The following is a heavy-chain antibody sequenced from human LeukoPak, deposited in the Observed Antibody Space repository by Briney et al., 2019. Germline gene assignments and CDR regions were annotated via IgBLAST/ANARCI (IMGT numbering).Heavy chain of an antibody. D-gene: IGHD6-19*01. V-gene: IGHV1-2*02. Sequence: ASVKVSCKASGYIFTGYYMHWVRQAPGQGLEWMGWINPNSGGTNYAQKFQGRVTMTRDMSTSTVYMELSSLRSEDTAVYCCARDHSPASAVAGPFDYWGQGTLVTVSS. CDR2: INPNSGGT. CDR3: ARDHSPASAVAGPFDY. J-gene: IGHJ4*02. CDR1: GYIFTGYY.